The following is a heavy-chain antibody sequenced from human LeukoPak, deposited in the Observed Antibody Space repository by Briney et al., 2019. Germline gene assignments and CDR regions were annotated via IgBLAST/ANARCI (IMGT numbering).Heavy chain of an antibody. CDR3: ARVAAAGKTLDY. CDR1: GYTFTSYY. D-gene: IGHD6-13*01. J-gene: IGHJ4*02. CDR2: INPSGGST. Sequence: ASVKVSCKASGYTFTSYYMHWVRQSPGQGLEWMGIINPSGGSTSYAQKFQGRVTMTRDTSTSTVYMELSSLRSEDTAVYYCARVAAAGKTLDYWGQGTLVTVSS. V-gene: IGHV1-46*01.